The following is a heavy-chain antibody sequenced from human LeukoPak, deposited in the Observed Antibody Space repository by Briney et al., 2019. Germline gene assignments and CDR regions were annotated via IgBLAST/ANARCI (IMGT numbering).Heavy chain of an antibody. CDR2: INHSGST. CDR3: ARGPEGDGPKGVGLNYYYMDV. D-gene: IGHD1-14*01. V-gene: IGHV4-34*01. CDR1: GGSFSGYY. J-gene: IGHJ6*03. Sequence: KPSETLSLTCAVYGGSFSGYYWSWIRQPPGKGLEWIGEINHSGSTNYNPSLKSRVTISVDTSKNQFSLKLSSVTAADTAVYYCARGPEGDGPKGVGLNYYYMDVWGKGTTVTVSS.